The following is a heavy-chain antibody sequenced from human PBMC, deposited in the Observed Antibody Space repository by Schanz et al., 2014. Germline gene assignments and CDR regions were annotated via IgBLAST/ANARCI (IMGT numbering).Heavy chain of an antibody. CDR3: ARGLGDERWLDLNEAFDI. V-gene: IGHV1-69*08. Sequence: QVQLVQSGAEVKKPGSSVKVSCKASGGTFSSSTLTWVRQAPGQGLEWMGRIIPILDKTNYAQTFQDRVTITADKSTSTAYMELSSLRSEDTAVYYCARGLGDERWLDLNEAFDIWGQWTMVTVSS. D-gene: IGHD6-19*01. CDR1: GGTFSSST. CDR2: IIPILDKT. J-gene: IGHJ3*02.